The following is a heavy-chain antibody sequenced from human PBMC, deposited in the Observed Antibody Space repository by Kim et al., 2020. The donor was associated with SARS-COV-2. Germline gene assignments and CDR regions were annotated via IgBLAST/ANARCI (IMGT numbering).Heavy chain of an antibody. CDR3: AKDISAAPRLWYYYYGMDV. V-gene: IGHV3-43*02. CDR1: GFTFDDYA. D-gene: IGHD6-13*01. J-gene: IGHJ6*02. CDR2: ISGDGGST. Sequence: GGSLRLSCAASGFTFDDYAMHWVRQAPGKGLEWVSLISGDGGSTYYADSVKGRFTISRDNSKNSLYLQMNSLRTEDTALYYCAKDISAAPRLWYYYYGMDVWGQGTTVTVSS.